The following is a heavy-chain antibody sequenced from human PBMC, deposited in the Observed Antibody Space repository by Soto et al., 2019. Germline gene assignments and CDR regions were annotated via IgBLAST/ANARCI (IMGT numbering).Heavy chain of an antibody. Sequence: SETLSLTCTVFGGSISSYYWSWIRQPPGKGLEWIGYIYYSGSTNYNPSLKSRVTISVDTSKNQFSLKLSSVTAADTAVYYCARVVVVPAALSYYYYYYMDVWGKGTTVTGSS. CDR1: GGSISSYY. CDR2: IYYSGST. D-gene: IGHD2-2*01. CDR3: ARVVVVPAALSYYYYYYMDV. J-gene: IGHJ6*03. V-gene: IGHV4-59*01.